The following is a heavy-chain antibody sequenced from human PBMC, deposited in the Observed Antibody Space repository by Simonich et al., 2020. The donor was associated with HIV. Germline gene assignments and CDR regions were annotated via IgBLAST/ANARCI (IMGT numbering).Heavy chain of an antibody. Sequence: QVQLQESGPGLVKPSETLSLTCIVSGGSIHSYFWSWIRQPPGRGLEWVGYISNSARTNYNPSLKSRVTISVDTSKNQFSLKLNSVTAADTAVYYCARGGRHFDYWGQGTLVTVSS. V-gene: IGHV4-59*12. J-gene: IGHJ4*02. CDR2: ISNSART. CDR3: ARGGRHFDY. CDR1: GGSIHSYF.